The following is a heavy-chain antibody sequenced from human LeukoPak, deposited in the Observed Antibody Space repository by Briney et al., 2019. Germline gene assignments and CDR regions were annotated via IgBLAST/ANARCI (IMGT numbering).Heavy chain of an antibody. CDR3: ARDDDSSGYYFGRGQY. Sequence: SETLSLTCAVCGGSFSGYYWSWIRQPPGKGLEWIGSIYYSGSTYYNPSLKSRVTISVDTSKNQFSLKLSSVTAADTAVYYCARDDDSSGYYFGRGQYWGQGTLVTVSS. J-gene: IGHJ4*02. CDR1: GGSFSGYY. D-gene: IGHD3-22*01. CDR2: IYYSGST. V-gene: IGHV4-34*01.